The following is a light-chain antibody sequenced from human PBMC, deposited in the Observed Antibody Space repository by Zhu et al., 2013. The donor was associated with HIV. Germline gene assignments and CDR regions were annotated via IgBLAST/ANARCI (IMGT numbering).Light chain of an antibody. V-gene: IGKV3-15*01. CDR1: QNVNRN. Sequence: EIVLTQSPGTLSLSPGERATLSCRASQNVNRNLAWYQHKRGQSPRLLISGASTRATGVPLRFSGSGSATEFTLTISGLQSDDFAVYYCQHYNNWPPWTFGQGTTVEMK. CDR2: GAS. J-gene: IGKJ1*01. CDR3: QHYNNWPPWT.